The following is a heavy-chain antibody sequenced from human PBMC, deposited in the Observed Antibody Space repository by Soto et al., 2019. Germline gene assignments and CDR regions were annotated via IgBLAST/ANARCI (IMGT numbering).Heavy chain of an antibody. D-gene: IGHD4-17*01. CDR2: IDPSDSYT. CDR3: ARVDETRDYGDYYFDY. J-gene: IGHJ4*02. V-gene: IGHV5-10-1*01. CDR1: GYSFTSYW. Sequence: GESLKISCKGSGYSFTSYWISWVRQMPGKGLEWMGRIDPSDSYTNYSPSFQGHVTISADKSISTAYLQWSSLKASDTAMYYCARVDETRDYGDYYFDYWGQGTLVTVSS.